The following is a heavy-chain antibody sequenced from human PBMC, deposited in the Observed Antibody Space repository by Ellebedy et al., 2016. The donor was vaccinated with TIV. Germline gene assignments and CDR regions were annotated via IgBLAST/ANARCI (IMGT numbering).Heavy chain of an antibody. Sequence: GESLNISCAASGFTFSSYAMAWVRQTPGKGLEWVSAIYGGGVTAYYTDSVKGRFTVSRDNSKNTVYLQMNSLRVEDTAVYFCARNRDANGWYVDLWGQGTLVTVSS. CDR3: ARNRDANGWYVDL. D-gene: IGHD6-19*01. J-gene: IGHJ5*02. CDR1: GFTFSSYA. CDR2: IYGGGVTA. V-gene: IGHV3-23*01.